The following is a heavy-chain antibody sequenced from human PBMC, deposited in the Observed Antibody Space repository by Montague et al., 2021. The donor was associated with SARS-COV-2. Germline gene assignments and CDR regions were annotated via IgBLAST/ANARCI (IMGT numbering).Heavy chain of an antibody. CDR3: ARVLSYYGMDV. Sequence: SLRLSCAASGFTFSSYGVHWVRQAPGKGLEWVAVIWYDGSNKYYADSVKGRFTISRDNSKNTLYLQMNSLRAEDTAVYYCARVLSYYGMDVWGQGTTVTVSS. CDR2: IWYDGSNK. D-gene: IGHD3-10*01. V-gene: IGHV3-33*01. J-gene: IGHJ6*02. CDR1: GFTFSSYG.